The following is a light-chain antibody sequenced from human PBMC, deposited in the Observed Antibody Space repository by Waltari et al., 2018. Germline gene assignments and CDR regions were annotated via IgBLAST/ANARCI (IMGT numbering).Light chain of an antibody. CDR1: SSAFRSSNL. CDR2: EGN. Sequence: QSALTPPASVTRSPRQSIPIPCTRTSSAFRSSNLLSWDQQPPGKAPKVIIYEGNKRPSGVSDRFSGSKSGNTASLTISVLQAEDEADYYCCSYTGTTTPRLFGGGTKLTVL. J-gene: IGLJ3*02. CDR3: CSYTGTTTPRL. V-gene: IGLV2-23*01.